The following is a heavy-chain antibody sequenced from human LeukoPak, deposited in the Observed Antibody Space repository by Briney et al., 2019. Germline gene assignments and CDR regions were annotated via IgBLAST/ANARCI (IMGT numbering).Heavy chain of an antibody. V-gene: IGHV3-33*01. Sequence: GRSLRLSCAASGFTFSSYGMHWVRQAPGKGLEWVAVIWYDGTNKYYADSVKGRFTISRDNGKNSLYLQMNSLRAEDTAVYYCVRDGVPERWLHLGYWGQGTLVTVSS. D-gene: IGHD5-24*01. J-gene: IGHJ4*02. CDR3: VRDGVPERWLHLGY. CDR1: GFTFSSYG. CDR2: IWYDGTNK.